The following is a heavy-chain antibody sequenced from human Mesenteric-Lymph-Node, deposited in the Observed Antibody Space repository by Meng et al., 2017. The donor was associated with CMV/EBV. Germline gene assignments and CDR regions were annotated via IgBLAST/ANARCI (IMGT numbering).Heavy chain of an antibody. CDR1: GDSVSSNGRA. V-gene: IGHV6-1*01. J-gene: IGHJ4*02. D-gene: IGHD6-19*01. CDR3: ARSGGAGVDY. Sequence: ISGDSVSSNGRAWNWIRQSPSRSLEGMGRTYYRSKWYNEYAVSVKSRITFNPDTSKNQFSLQLNSVTPEDTAVYYCARSGGAGVDYWGQGTLVTVSS. CDR2: TYYRSKWYN.